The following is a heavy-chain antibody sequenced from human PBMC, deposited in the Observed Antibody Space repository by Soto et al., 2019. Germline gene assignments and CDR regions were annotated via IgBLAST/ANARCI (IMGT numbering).Heavy chain of an antibody. J-gene: IGHJ4*02. CDR2: IRSKAYGGTT. CDR1: GFTFGDYA. D-gene: IGHD3-16*02. Sequence: GGSLRLSCTASGFTFGDYAMSWFRQAPGKGLEWVGFIRSKAYGGTTEYAASVKGRFTISRDDSKSIAYLQMNSLKTEDTAVYYCTRVSQDYIWGSYRDFDYWGQGTLVTVSS. V-gene: IGHV3-49*03. CDR3: TRVSQDYIWGSYRDFDY.